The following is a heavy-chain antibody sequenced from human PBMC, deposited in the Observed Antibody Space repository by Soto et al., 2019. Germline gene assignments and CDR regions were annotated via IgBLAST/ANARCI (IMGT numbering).Heavy chain of an antibody. CDR2: ISSSSSTI. J-gene: IGHJ4*02. V-gene: IGHV3-48*01. CDR3: ARDWNSGYDYYFDY. Sequence: EVQLVESGGGLVQPGGSLRLSCAASGFTFSSYSMNWVRQAPGKGLEWVSYISSSSSTIYYADSVKGRFTISRDNAKNSLYLQMNSLRAEDTAVYYCARDWNSGYDYYFDYWCQGTLVTVSS. CDR1: GFTFSSYS. D-gene: IGHD5-12*01.